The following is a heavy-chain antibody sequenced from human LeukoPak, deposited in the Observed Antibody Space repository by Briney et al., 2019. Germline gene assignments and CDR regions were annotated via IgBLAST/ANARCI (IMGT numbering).Heavy chain of an antibody. CDR3: VRVSSGWYSHLGY. J-gene: IGHJ4*02. Sequence: GGPLRLSCAASGFTFNSYAMHWVRQAPGKGLEWVAVISYDGSNKYYADSVKGRFTISRDNSKNTLYLQMNSLRTEDTAVYYCVRVSSGWYSHLGYWGQGTLVTVSS. CDR1: GFTFNSYA. D-gene: IGHD6-19*01. V-gene: IGHV3-30-3*01. CDR2: ISYDGSNK.